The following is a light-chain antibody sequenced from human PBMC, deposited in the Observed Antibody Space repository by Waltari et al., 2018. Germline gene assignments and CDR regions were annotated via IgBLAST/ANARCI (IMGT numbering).Light chain of an antibody. CDR1: QSVTNY. V-gene: IGKV3-11*01. CDR2: DTS. J-gene: IGKJ4*01. Sequence: DIVLTQSPAILSLSPGERATLPCRASQSVTNYLAWYQQKPGQAPRLLIYDTSNRATGIPARFSGSGFGTDFTLTISSLEPEDFAVYYCQQRHDWPLTFGGGTKVEIK. CDR3: QQRHDWPLT.